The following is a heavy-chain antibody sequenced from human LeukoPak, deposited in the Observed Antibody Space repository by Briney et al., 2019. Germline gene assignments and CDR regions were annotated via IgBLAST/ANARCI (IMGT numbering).Heavy chain of an antibody. Sequence: SVKVSCKASGGTFGSYAISWVRQAPGQGLEWMGGIIPIFGTANYAQKFQGRVTITTDESTSTAYMELSSLRSEDTVVYYCARSTPGIAALGAFDIWGQGTMVTVSS. D-gene: IGHD6-13*01. V-gene: IGHV1-69*05. CDR2: IIPIFGTA. J-gene: IGHJ3*02. CDR1: GGTFGSYA. CDR3: ARSTPGIAALGAFDI.